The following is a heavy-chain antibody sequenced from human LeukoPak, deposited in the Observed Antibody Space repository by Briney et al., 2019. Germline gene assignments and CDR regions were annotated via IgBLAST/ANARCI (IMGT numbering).Heavy chain of an antibody. D-gene: IGHD6-19*01. Sequence: GGSLRLSCTASGFTFSDYALSWVRQAPGKGLEWVGFIRSKAYGGTTEYAASGKGRFTISRDDSKSIAYLQMSSLKTEDTAVYYCARDPMAVTDNLDYWGQGTLVTVSS. CDR2: IRSKAYGGTT. CDR1: GFTFSDYA. V-gene: IGHV3-49*04. J-gene: IGHJ4*02. CDR3: ARDPMAVTDNLDY.